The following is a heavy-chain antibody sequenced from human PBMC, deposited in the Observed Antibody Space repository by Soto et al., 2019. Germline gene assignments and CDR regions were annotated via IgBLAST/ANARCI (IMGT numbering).Heavy chain of an antibody. CDR1: GGTFSSYA. D-gene: IGHD6-13*01. J-gene: IGHJ2*01. V-gene: IGHV1-69*12. Sequence: QVQLVQSGAEVKKPGSSVKVSCKASGGTFSSYAISWVRQAPGQGLEWMGGIIPIFGTANYAQKFQGRVTITADESTSTADMELSSLRSEDTAVYYCARDRQQLVYRPWYFDLWGRGTLVTVSS. CDR3: ARDRQQLVYRPWYFDL. CDR2: IIPIFGTA.